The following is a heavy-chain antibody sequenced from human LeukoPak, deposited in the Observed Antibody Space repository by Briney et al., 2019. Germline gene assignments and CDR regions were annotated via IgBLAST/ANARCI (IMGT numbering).Heavy chain of an antibody. J-gene: IGHJ5*01. CDR2: MNPNSGNT. D-gene: IGHD3-10*01. V-gene: IGHV1-8*03. Sequence: ASVKVSCKASGYTFTNYDINWVRQATGQGLEWMGWMNPNSGNTGYAQEFQGRVTITKNTSISTAYMELSSLRSEDTAVYYCARGRTPGTYNWFDPWGQGTLVTVSS. CDR1: GYTFTNYD. CDR3: ARGRTPGTYNWFDP.